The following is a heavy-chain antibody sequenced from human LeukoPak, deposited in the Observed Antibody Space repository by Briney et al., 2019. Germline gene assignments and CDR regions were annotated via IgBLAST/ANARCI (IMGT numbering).Heavy chain of an antibody. V-gene: IGHV4-39*01. Sequence: PSETLSLTCTVSGGSISSSSYYWGWIRQPPGKGLEWIGSIYYSGSTYYNPSLKSRVTISVDTSKNQFSLKLSSVTAADTAVYYCARHYLAAAGTDFDYWGQGTLVTVSS. CDR2: IYYSGST. D-gene: IGHD6-13*01. CDR1: GGSISSSSYY. CDR3: ARHYLAAAGTDFDY. J-gene: IGHJ4*02.